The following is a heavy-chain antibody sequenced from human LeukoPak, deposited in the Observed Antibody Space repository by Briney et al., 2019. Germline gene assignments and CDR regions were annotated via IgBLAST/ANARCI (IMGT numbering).Heavy chain of an antibody. CDR2: INENGAAT. CDR1: GFTFSSYW. D-gene: IGHD3-10*01. J-gene: IGHJ4*02. V-gene: IGHV3-74*01. Sequence: GGSLTLSCAASGFTFSSYWMHWVRQTPGKGPVWVSRINENGAATSYADPVKGRFTISRDNARNTLYLQMNNLRAEDTAVYYCAVDLSGREDYWGQGTLVTVSS. CDR3: AVDLSGREDY.